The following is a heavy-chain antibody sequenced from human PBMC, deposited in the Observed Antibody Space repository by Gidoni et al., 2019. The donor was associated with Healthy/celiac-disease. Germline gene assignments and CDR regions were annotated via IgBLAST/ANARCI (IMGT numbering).Heavy chain of an antibody. CDR1: GFPVSSNY. Sequence: EVQLVLSGGGLIQPGGSMRLSCAASGFPVSSNYMSWVLQTPGKWLEWVSVIYSDGSTYYADSVKGRFTISRDNSKNTLYLQMNSLRAEDTAVYYCARIGYSYGSDAFDIWGQGTMVTVSS. CDR3: ARIGYSYGSDAFDI. V-gene: IGHV3-53*01. J-gene: IGHJ3*02. D-gene: IGHD5-18*01. CDR2: IYSDGST.